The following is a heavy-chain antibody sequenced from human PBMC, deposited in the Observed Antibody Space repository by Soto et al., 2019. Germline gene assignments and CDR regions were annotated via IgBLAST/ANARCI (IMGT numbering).Heavy chain of an antibody. Sequence: QLQLQESGPGLVKPSETLSLTCTVSGGSISSSSYYWGWIRQPPGKGLEWIGSIYYSGSTYYNPSLKSRVTISVDTSKNQFSLKLSSVTAADTAVYYCARPLAAAGKVWSSGDYYYYGMDVWGQGTTVTVSS. CDR2: IYYSGST. J-gene: IGHJ6*02. V-gene: IGHV4-39*01. D-gene: IGHD6-13*01. CDR1: GGSISSSSYY. CDR3: ARPLAAAGKVWSSGDYYYYGMDV.